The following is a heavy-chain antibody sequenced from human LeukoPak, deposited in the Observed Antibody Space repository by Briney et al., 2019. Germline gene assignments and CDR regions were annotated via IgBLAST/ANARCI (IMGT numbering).Heavy chain of an antibody. CDR1: GFTFSSYA. V-gene: IGHV3-30-3*01. CDR3: VRSGIQLWTGYFDY. D-gene: IGHD5-18*01. Sequence: PGRSLRLSCAASGFTFSSYAMHWVRQAPGKGLEWVAVISYDGSNKYYAGSVKGRFTISRDNSKNTLYLQMNSLRAEDTAVYYCVRSGIQLWTGYFDYWGQGTLVTVSS. CDR2: ISYDGSNK. J-gene: IGHJ4*02.